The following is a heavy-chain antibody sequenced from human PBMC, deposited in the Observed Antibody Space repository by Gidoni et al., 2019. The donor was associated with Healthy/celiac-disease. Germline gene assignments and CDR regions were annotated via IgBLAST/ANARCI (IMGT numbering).Heavy chain of an antibody. D-gene: IGHD6-19*01. CDR1: GFTFDGSA. V-gene: IGHV3-9*01. Sequence: EVQLVESGGGLVQPGRSLRLSCAASGFTFDGSAMHWVRQAPGKGLEWVSGISWNSGSIGYADSVKGRFTISRDNAKNSLYLQMNSLRAEDTALYYCAKGATALAVAGQGRGMDVWGQGTTVTVSS. CDR2: ISWNSGSI. J-gene: IGHJ6*02. CDR3: AKGATALAVAGQGRGMDV.